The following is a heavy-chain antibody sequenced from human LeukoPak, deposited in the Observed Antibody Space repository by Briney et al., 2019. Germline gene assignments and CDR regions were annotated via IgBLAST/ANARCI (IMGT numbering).Heavy chain of an antibody. J-gene: IGHJ5*02. CDR1: GFTSSSYW. D-gene: IGHD1-26*01. V-gene: IGHV3-74*01. CDR2: INSDGSNT. Sequence: GGSLRLSCAASGFTSSSYWMHWVRQAPGKGLVWVSRINSDGSNTNYTDSVKGRFTISRDNSKNTVYLQMNSLRAEDTAVYYCARDRGRGFDPWGQGTLVTVSS. CDR3: ARDRGRGFDP.